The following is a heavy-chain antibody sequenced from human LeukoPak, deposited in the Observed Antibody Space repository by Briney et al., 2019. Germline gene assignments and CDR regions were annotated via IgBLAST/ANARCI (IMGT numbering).Heavy chain of an antibody. D-gene: IGHD2-15*01. V-gene: IGHV3-48*04. CDR2: ISRSGSTK. Sequence: GGSLRLSCAASGFTYSSYWMSWVRQAPGKGLEWVSSISRSGSTKYYADSVKGRFTISRDNAKNSLFLQMNSLRAEDTAVYYCARVLRYCSGGNCYSGGLGYMDVWGKGTTVTISS. CDR3: ARVLRYCSGGNCYSGGLGYMDV. CDR1: GFTYSSYW. J-gene: IGHJ6*03.